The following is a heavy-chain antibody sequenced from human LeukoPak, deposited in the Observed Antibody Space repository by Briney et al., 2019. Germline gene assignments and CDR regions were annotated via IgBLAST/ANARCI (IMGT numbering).Heavy chain of an antibody. V-gene: IGHV4-59*08. D-gene: IGHD1-26*01. CDR1: GGSISSYY. CDR2: IYYSGST. Sequence: PSETLSLTCTVSGGSISSYYWSWIRQPPGKGLEWIGYIYYSGSTNYNPSLKSRVTISVDTSKNQFSLKVSSVIAADTAVYYCAKSQWEFSPGYFDPWGQGILVTVSS. CDR3: AKSQWEFSPGYFDP. J-gene: IGHJ5*02.